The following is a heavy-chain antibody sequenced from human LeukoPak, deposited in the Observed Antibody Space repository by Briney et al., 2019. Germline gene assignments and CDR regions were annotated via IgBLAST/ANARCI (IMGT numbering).Heavy chain of an antibody. Sequence: SETLSLTCTVSGGSISSYYWSWIRQPPGKGLEWIGYNYYSGSTNYNPSLKSRVTISVDTSKNQFSLKLSSVTAADTAVYYCARHSSSSSWYRVLDFQHWGQGTLVTVSS. CDR3: ARHSSSSSWYRVLDFQH. CDR2: NYYSGST. J-gene: IGHJ1*01. CDR1: GGSISSYY. D-gene: IGHD6-13*01. V-gene: IGHV4-59*08.